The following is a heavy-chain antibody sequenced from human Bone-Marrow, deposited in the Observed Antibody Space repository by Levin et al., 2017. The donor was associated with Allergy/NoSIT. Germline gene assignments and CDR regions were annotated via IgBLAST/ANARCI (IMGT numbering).Heavy chain of an antibody. CDR1: GFTFSDYY. V-gene: IGHV3-11*03. J-gene: IGHJ4*02. Sequence: PGGSLRLSCAASGFTFSDYYMSWIRQAPGKGLEWVSYISSSSSYTNYADSVKGRFTISRDNAKNSLYLQMNSLRAEDTAVYYCASFPPYCSGGSCQSYWGQGTLVTVSS. CDR3: ASFPPYCSGGSCQSY. D-gene: IGHD2-15*01. CDR2: ISSSSSYT.